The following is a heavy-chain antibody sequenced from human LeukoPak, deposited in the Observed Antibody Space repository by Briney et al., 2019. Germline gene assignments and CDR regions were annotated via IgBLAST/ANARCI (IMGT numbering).Heavy chain of an antibody. CDR1: GFTFSSYS. CDR3: ARGVMATTKRGTFSDY. D-gene: IGHD5-24*01. J-gene: IGHJ4*02. Sequence: PGGSLRLSCAASGFTFSSYSMNWVRQAPRKGVEWASSISSSSSYIYYADSVKGRFTISRDNAKNSLYLQMNSLRAEDTAVYYCARGVMATTKRGTFSDYWGQGTLVTVSS. V-gene: IGHV3-21*01. CDR2: ISSSSSYI.